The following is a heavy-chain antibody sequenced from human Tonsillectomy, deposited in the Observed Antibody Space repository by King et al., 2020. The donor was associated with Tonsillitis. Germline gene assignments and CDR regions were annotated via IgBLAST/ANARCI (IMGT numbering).Heavy chain of an antibody. V-gene: IGHV3-7*04. D-gene: IGHD3-16*02. CDR2: IKQDGSEK. CDR1: GFTFSSYW. CDR3: ARVDYDYVWGSYHLAFYFDY. Sequence: VQLVESGGGLVQPGGSLRLSCAASGFTFSSYWMSWVRQAPGKGLEWVANIKQDGSEKYYVDSVKGRFTISRDNAKNSLYVQMNSLKAEDTAVYYCARVDYDYVWGSYHLAFYFDYWGQGTLVTVSS. J-gene: IGHJ4*02.